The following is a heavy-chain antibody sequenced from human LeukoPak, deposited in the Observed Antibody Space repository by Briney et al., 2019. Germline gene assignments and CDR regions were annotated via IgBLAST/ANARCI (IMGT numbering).Heavy chain of an antibody. CDR2: FDPEDGET. V-gene: IGHV1-24*01. D-gene: IGHD6-19*01. J-gene: IGHJ4*02. CDR1: GYTLTELS. CDR3: AAPGYSSGLFDY. Sequence: ASVKVSCKVSGYTLTELSMHWVRQAPGKGLEWMGGFDPEDGETIYAQKFQGRVTMTEDTSTDTAYMELSSLRSEDTAVYYCAAPGYSSGLFDYWGQGTLVTVSS.